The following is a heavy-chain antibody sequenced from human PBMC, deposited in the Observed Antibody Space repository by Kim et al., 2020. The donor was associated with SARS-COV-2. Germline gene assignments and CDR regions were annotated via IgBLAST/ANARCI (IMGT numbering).Heavy chain of an antibody. D-gene: IGHD3-3*01. CDR1: GYTFTGYY. CDR3: ANGVALRYYGLDV. CDR2: IDPNSGGT. J-gene: IGHJ6*01. Sequence: ASVKVSCKASGYTFTGYYMHWVRQAPGQGLEWMGRIDPNSGGTNYAQKFQGRVTMTGDTSISTADMELSRQRSDDTAVYYCANGVALRYYGLDVWGQG. V-gene: IGHV1-2*06.